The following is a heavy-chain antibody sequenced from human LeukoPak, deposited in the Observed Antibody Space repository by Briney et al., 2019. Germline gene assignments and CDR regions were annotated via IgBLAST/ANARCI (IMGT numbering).Heavy chain of an antibody. CDR3: ARSLGGSSAYVVNDPYEF. Sequence: PGGSLRLSCAGSGFTFSIYSMHWVRQAPGRGLEYVSAINPNGGSTYYANSVKGRFTISRDNSKNTLYLQMGSLRAEDMAMYYCARSLGGSSAYVVNDPYEFWGQGTLVTVSS. CDR1: GFTFSIYS. D-gene: IGHD5-12*01. CDR2: INPNGGST. J-gene: IGHJ4*02. V-gene: IGHV3-64*01.